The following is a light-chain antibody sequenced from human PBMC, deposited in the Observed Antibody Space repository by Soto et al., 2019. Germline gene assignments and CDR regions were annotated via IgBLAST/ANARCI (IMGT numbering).Light chain of an antibody. CDR3: ATWDDGLSGWL. CDR2: SNN. CDR1: SSNIGSGGAT. J-gene: IGLJ3*02. V-gene: IGLV1-44*01. Sequence: QSALTQPPSASRTPGQRVSISCSGSSSNIGSGGATVTWYQQLPGTAPKLVIFSNNQRPSGVPDRFSGSKSGTSASLAISGLLSEDDADYYCATWDDGLSGWLFGGGTQLTVL.